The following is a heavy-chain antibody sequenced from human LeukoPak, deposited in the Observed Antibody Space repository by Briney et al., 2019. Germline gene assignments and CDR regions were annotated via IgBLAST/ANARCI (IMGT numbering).Heavy chain of an antibody. Sequence: GGSLRLSCAASGFTLSNYNMNWVRQAPGKGLEWVSSISSSSSYIYYADSVKGRFTISRDNAKNSLYLQMHSLRAEDTAVYYCALGFGEITNFDYWGQGTLVTVSS. J-gene: IGHJ4*02. V-gene: IGHV3-21*01. D-gene: IGHD3-10*01. CDR3: ALGFGEITNFDY. CDR1: GFTLSNYN. CDR2: ISSSSSYI.